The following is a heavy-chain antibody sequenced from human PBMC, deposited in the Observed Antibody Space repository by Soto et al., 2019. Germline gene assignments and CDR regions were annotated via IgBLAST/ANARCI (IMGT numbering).Heavy chain of an antibody. Sequence: QVQLQESGPGLVKPSETLSLTCTVSGGSISSYYWSWIRQPPGKGLEWIGYIYYTGSTNYNPSLQSRVTISVDTSKNQFSLQLSAVAAADTAGYYCANFNWDFDLWGRGTLVTVSS. CDR2: IYYTGST. J-gene: IGHJ2*01. V-gene: IGHV4-59*01. CDR3: ANFNWDFDL. CDR1: GGSISSYY.